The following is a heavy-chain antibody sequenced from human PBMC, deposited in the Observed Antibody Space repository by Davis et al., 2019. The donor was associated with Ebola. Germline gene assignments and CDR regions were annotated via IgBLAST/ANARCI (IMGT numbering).Heavy chain of an antibody. CDR2: IIPIFGTA. CDR1: GGTFSSYA. J-gene: IGHJ3*02. CDR3: AAARGYCSSTSCFDAFDI. V-gene: IGHV1-69*13. Sequence: SVKVSCKASGGTFSSYAISWVRPAPGQGLEWMGGIIPIFGTANYAQKFQGRVTITADESTSTAYMELSSLRSEDTAVYYCAAARGYCSSTSCFDAFDIWGQGTMVTVSS. D-gene: IGHD2-2*03.